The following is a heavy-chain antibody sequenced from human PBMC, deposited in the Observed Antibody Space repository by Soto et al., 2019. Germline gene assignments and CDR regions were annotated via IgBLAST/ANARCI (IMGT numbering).Heavy chain of an antibody. CDR1: GFTFQSYG. CDR3: AKNRIPAGGTAYYYGMDA. CDR2: ISSDGSSK. D-gene: IGHD6-13*01. Sequence: PVGSLRLSCTASGFTFQSYGMHWVRQAPGKGLEWVALISSDGSSKDYADSVKGRFTISRDNSKNTLYLQMSSLRGEDTAVYFCAKNRIPAGGTAYYYGMDAWGQGTTVTVSS. J-gene: IGHJ6*02. V-gene: IGHV3-30*18.